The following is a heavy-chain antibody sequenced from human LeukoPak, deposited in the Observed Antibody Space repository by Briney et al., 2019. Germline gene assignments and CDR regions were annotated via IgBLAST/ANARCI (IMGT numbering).Heavy chain of an antibody. V-gene: IGHV1-69*05. CDR3: ARDLRRDGHRGLDY. CDR1: GGTFSSYA. D-gene: IGHD5-24*01. CDR2: IIPIFGTA. J-gene: IGHJ4*02. Sequence: SVKVSCKASGGTFSSYAISWVRQAPGQGLEWMGGIIPIFGTANYAQKFQGRVTITTDESTSTAYMELSSLRSEDTAVYYCARDLRRDGHRGLDYWGQGTLVTVSS.